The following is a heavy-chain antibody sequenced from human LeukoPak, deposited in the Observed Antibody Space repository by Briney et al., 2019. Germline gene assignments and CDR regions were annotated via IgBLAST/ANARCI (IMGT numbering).Heavy chain of an antibody. CDR3: ARRGRRQLEP. Sequence: SETLSLTCAVYGGSFSGYHWSWIRQPPGKGLEWIGEINHSGSTNYNPSLKSRVTISVDTSKNQFSLKLSSVTAADTAVYYCARRGRRQLEPWGQGTLVTVSS. D-gene: IGHD6-13*01. CDR1: GGSFSGYH. J-gene: IGHJ5*02. V-gene: IGHV4-34*01. CDR2: INHSGST.